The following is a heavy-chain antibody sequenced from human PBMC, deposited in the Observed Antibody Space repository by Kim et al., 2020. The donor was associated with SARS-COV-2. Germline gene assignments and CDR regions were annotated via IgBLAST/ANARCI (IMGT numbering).Heavy chain of an antibody. CDR1: GFTFSDYR. CDR2: ISNDDGSI. J-gene: IGHJ4*02. D-gene: IGHD6-13*01. V-gene: IGHV3-48*01. CDR3: VRDGRPGLWYPPLDF. Sequence: GGSLRLSCVAFGFTFSDYRMNWVRQAPGKGLEWLSFISNDDGSIYYADSVRGRFTVSRDDAKNSLYLQMNSLTADDTAVYYCVRDGRPGLWYPPLDFWGQGPLVTVSS.